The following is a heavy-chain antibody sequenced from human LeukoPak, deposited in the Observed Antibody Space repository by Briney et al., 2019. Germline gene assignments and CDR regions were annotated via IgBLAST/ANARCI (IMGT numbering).Heavy chain of an antibody. CDR3: ARSVSLRGAADY. D-gene: IGHD3-10*01. CDR1: GYTFTGYY. J-gene: IGHJ4*02. V-gene: IGHV1-2*02. Sequence: ASVKVSCKASGYTFTGYYMHWVRQAPGQGLEWIGWINPNSGGTNYAQKFQGRVTMTRDTSISTAYMELSRLRSDDTAVYYCARSVSLRGAADYWGQGTLVTVSS. CDR2: INPNSGGT.